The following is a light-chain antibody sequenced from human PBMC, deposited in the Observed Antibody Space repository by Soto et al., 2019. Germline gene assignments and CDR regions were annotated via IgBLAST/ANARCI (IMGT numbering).Light chain of an antibody. CDR2: VAS. V-gene: IGKV1-9*01. CDR1: QGIGSY. J-gene: IGKJ4*01. Sequence: DIQLTQSPSFLSASVGDRVTITCRASQGIGSYLVWYQQKPGKAPNLLIYVASTLQSGVPSRFSGSGFGTEFTLTVSSLQPEDFATYYCQHYNNWVGTFGGGTKVEIK. CDR3: QHYNNWVGT.